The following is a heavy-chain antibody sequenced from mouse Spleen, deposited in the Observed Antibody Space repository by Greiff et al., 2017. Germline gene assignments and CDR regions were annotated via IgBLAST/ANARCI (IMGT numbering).Heavy chain of an antibody. V-gene: IGHV1-19*01. CDR2: INPYNGGT. Sequence: VQLQQSGPVLVKPGASVKMSCKASGYTFTDYYMNWVKQSHGKSLEWIGVINPYNGGTSYNQKFKGKATLTVDKSSSTAYMELNSLTSEDSAVYYCARFYYYGSSYPFAYWGQGTLVTVSA. D-gene: IGHD1-1*01. CDR3: ARFYYYGSSYPFAY. CDR1: GYTFTDYY. J-gene: IGHJ3*01.